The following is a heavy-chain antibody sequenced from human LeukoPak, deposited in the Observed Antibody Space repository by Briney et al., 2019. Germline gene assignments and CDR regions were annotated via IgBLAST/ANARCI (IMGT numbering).Heavy chain of an antibody. J-gene: IGHJ4*02. Sequence: PGGSLGLSCAASGFTFSSYGMHWVRQAPRKGLEWVAVISYDGSNKYYADSVKGRFTISRDNSKNTLYLQMNSLRAEDTAVYYCAKGKEGGAGLLWFGVLPTWGQGTLVTVSS. V-gene: IGHV3-30*18. CDR2: ISYDGSNK. D-gene: IGHD3-10*01. CDR1: GFTFSSYG. CDR3: AKGKEGGAGLLWFGVLPT.